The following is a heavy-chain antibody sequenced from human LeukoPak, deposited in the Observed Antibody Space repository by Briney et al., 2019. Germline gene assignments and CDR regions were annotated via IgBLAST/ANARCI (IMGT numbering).Heavy chain of an antibody. Sequence: GESLKISCKGFGYNFADDWIVWVRQMPGRGLEWMGIIFPDDSETTYSPSFQGHVTISADKSISTAYLQWSSLKASDTAMYYCARGTFLPPNWFDPWGQGTLVTVSS. J-gene: IGHJ5*02. CDR3: ARGTFLPPNWFDP. CDR1: GYNFADDW. D-gene: IGHD2-21*01. V-gene: IGHV5-51*01. CDR2: IFPDDSET.